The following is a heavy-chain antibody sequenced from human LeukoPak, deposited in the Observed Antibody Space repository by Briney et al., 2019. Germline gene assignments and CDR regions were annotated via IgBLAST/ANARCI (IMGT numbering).Heavy chain of an antibody. D-gene: IGHD3-16*02. CDR1: GFTFSSYG. Sequence: GGSLRLSCAASGFTFSSYGMHWVRQAPGKGLEWVAVISYDGSNKYYADSVKGRFTISRDNSKNTLYLQMNSLRAEDTAVYYCAKDSDDYVWGSYRSTPDYWGQGTLVTVSS. V-gene: IGHV3-30*18. CDR2: ISYDGSNK. CDR3: AKDSDDYVWGSYRSTPDY. J-gene: IGHJ4*02.